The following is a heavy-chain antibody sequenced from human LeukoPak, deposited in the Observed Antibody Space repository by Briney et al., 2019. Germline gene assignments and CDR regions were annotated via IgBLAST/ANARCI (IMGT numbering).Heavy chain of an antibody. CDR2: IKSKTDGGTT. D-gene: IGHD3-10*01. CDR3: TVVNYGSGSYPLGY. CDR1: GFTFSHAW. V-gene: IGHV3-15*01. J-gene: IGHJ4*02. Sequence: GGSLRLSCAASGFTFSHAWMSWVRQAPEKGLEWVGRIKSKTDGGTTDYAASVKGRFTISRDDSKNTLYLQMNSLKTEDTAVYYCTVVNYGSGSYPLGYWGQGTLVTVSS.